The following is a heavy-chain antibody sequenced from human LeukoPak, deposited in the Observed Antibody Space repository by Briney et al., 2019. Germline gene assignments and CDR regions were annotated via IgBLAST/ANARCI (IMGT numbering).Heavy chain of an antibody. J-gene: IGHJ4*02. Sequence: GGSLRLSCAASISTFSSSAMHWVRQAPGKGLEWVAAISYDGTNEYYADSVKGRFTIFRDNAKNSLYLQMNSLRDEDTAVYYCARDSSSGWYFDSWGQGTLVTVSS. D-gene: IGHD6-19*01. CDR2: ISYDGTNE. CDR1: ISTFSSSA. V-gene: IGHV3-30-3*01. CDR3: ARDSSSGWYFDS.